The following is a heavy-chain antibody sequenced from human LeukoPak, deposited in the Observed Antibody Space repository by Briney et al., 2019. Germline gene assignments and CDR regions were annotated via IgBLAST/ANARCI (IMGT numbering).Heavy chain of an antibody. V-gene: IGHV4-34*01. Sequence: SETLSLTCGVFGVSINDYYWSWIRQSPGKGLEWIGEISHTEGTRYNPSLESRVTMSVGTSENQLSLKLIVVTAADTAVYYCARIRGGHSGSLCYNHWGLGTLVTVSS. D-gene: IGHD2-15*01. CDR2: ISHTEGT. J-gene: IGHJ4*02. CDR1: GVSINDYY. CDR3: ARIRGGHSGSLCYNH.